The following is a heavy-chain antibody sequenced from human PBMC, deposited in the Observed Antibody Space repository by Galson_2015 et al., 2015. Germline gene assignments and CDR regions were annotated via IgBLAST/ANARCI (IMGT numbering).Heavy chain of an antibody. J-gene: IGHJ1*01. Sequence: SLRLSCAASGFTFSDYYMSWIRQAPGKGLEWVAVISYDGSNKYYADSVKGRFTISRDNSKNTLYLQMNSLRAEDTAVYYCARDGYYYDSSGYYYFYFQHWGQGTLVTVSS. D-gene: IGHD3-22*01. CDR2: ISYDGSNK. CDR3: ARDGYYYDSSGYYYFYFQH. V-gene: IGHV3-30-3*01. CDR1: GFTFSDYY.